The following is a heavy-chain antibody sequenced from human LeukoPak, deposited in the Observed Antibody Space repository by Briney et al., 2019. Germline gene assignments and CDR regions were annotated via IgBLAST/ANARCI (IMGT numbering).Heavy chain of an antibody. CDR3: TRDPRVLDY. CDR2: ISGSGTDI. D-gene: IGHD3-10*01. Sequence: PGGSLRLSCEASGFTFSDYYMTWMRQAPGKGLEWVSYISGSGTDILYADSVKGRFTMSRDNAKNSLYLQMISLRTEDTAVYYCTRDPRVLDYWGQGTLVTVSS. V-gene: IGHV3-11*04. CDR1: GFTFSDYY. J-gene: IGHJ4*02.